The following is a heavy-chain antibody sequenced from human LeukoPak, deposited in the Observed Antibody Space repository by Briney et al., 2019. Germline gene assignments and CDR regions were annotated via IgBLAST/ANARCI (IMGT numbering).Heavy chain of an antibody. J-gene: IGHJ4*02. CDR1: GLTFTSSA. D-gene: IGHD3-9*01. Sequence: GTSVQVSCKASGLTFTSSAMQWVRQARGQRLEWIGWIVVGSGNTNYAQKFQERVTITRDMSTSTAYMELSSLRSEDTAVYYCAAAYYHILTGHFPFDYGGQGTLVTVSS. V-gene: IGHV1-58*02. CDR3: AAAYYHILTGHFPFDY. CDR2: IVVGSGNT.